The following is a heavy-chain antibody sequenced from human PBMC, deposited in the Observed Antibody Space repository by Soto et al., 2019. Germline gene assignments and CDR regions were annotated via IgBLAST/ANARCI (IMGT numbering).Heavy chain of an antibody. CDR3: ARRSYGAYGPFFDS. CDR2: ISAYNGNT. CDR1: GYIFTSHG. J-gene: IGHJ4*02. V-gene: IGHV1-18*04. Sequence: QVQLVQSGGEVKKAGASVKVSCKASGYIFTSHGISWVRQAPGQGLEWMGWISAYNGNTKFAEKVQDRVTMTRDTSTNTAYMELRGLRPDDTAMYYCARRSYGAYGPFFDSWGQGTLVTVSS. D-gene: IGHD4-17*01.